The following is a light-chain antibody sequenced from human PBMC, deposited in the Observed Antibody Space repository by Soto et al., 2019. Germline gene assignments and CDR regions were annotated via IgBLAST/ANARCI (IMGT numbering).Light chain of an antibody. CDR3: EQYIDWPPT. CDR1: QSIDSA. V-gene: IGKV3-15*01. Sequence: EIVMTQSPATLSVSPGERATLSCRASQSIDSALAWYQQKPGQVPRPLIYAATARAPGVPASFSGSGSGAEFTLTISSLQSEDVAVYYCEQYIDWPPTFGQGTKVDIK. J-gene: IGKJ1*01. CDR2: AAT.